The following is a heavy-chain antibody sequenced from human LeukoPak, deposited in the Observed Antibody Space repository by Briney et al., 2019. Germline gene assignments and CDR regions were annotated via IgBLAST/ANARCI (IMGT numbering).Heavy chain of an antibody. J-gene: IGHJ4*02. CDR3: ARDPHGYNSYFDY. CDR1: GFIVSNNY. V-gene: IGHV3-53*01. CDR2: IYTDGST. Sequence: GGSLRLSCAASGFIVSNNYMNWVRQAPGKGLEWVSVIYTDGSTYYADSVKGRFTISRDISRNTVHLQMNSLRAGDTAVYYCARDPHGYNSYFDYWGQGTLVTVSS. D-gene: IGHD5-24*01.